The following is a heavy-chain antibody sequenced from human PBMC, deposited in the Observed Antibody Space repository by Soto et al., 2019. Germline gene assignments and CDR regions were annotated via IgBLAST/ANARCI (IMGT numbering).Heavy chain of an antibody. CDR1: GYTFTSYT. D-gene: IGHD5-12*01. V-gene: IGHV1-3*01. CDR3: ARQAAGGYKYGY. Sequence: QVQLVQSGAEVKKPGASVKVSCKASGYTFTSYTMHWVRQAPGQRLEWMGGINADNGNTKYSQKFQGRVTITRDTSASTAYMELSSLRSEDTAVYYCARQAAGGYKYGYWGQGTLVTVSS. CDR2: INADNGNT. J-gene: IGHJ4*02.